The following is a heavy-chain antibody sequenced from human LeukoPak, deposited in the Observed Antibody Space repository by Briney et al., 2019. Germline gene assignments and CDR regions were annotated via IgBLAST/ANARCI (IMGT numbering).Heavy chain of an antibody. D-gene: IGHD2/OR15-2a*01. CDR2: IGGSDET. Sequence: GGSLRLSCGASGFTFSIYGMNWVRQAPGKGLEWVSAIGGSDETYYADSVEGRFTVSRDNSKSTLYLQMSSLRAEDTAVYYCAKLKESVSYYWGQGTLVTVSS. V-gene: IGHV3-23*01. J-gene: IGHJ4*02. CDR1: GFTFSIYG. CDR3: AKLKESVSYY.